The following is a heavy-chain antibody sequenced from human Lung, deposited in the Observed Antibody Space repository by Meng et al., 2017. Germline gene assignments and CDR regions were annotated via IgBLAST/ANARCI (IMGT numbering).Heavy chain of an antibody. CDR3: ARDLAWVLFDY. D-gene: IGHD3-3*01. J-gene: IGHJ4*02. CDR1: GFNFGDYI. Sequence: GQLVGSGGGLVQAGGSLRLSFGASGFNFGDYIMHWVRQSPGKGLEWISRIVSDGGITTYADSVKGRFTVSRDNAKNTLYLQMNSLGADDTAVYYCARDLAWVLFDYWGQGALVTVSS. V-gene: IGHV3-74*01. CDR2: IVSDGGIT.